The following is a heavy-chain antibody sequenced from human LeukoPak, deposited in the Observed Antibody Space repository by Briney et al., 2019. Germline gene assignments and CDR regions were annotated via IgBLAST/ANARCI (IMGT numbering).Heavy chain of an antibody. J-gene: IGHJ3*02. D-gene: IGHD6-13*01. CDR3: ARGSWEKAAAEAFDI. CDR1: GGSISSGSYY. V-gene: IGHV4-61*02. Sequence: SETLSLTCTVSGGSISSGSYYWSWIRQPAGKGLEWIGRIYTSGSTNYIPSLKSRVTISVDTSKNQFSLKLSSVTAADTAVYYCARGSWEKAAAEAFDIWGQGTMVTVSS. CDR2: IYTSGST.